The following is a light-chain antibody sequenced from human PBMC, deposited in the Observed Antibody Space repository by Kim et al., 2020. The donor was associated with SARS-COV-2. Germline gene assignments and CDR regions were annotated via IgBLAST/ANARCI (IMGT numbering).Light chain of an antibody. Sequence: PGERATLSCRASQSVSSYLAWYQPTPGQAPRLLIYEASYRASGIPARFSGSGSGTDFTLTISSLQPEDFAIYYCQLRTNWPPGFTFGQGTRLEIK. CDR2: EAS. V-gene: IGKV3-11*01. J-gene: IGKJ5*01. CDR3: QLRTNWPPGFT. CDR1: QSVSSY.